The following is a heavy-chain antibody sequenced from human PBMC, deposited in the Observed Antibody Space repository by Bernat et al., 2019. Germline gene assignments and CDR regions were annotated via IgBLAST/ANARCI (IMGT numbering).Heavy chain of an antibody. J-gene: IGHJ5*02. CDR2: VHYTGST. V-gene: IGHV4-59*13. Sequence: QVRLQESGPGLVKPSETLSLTCAVDSLSSFYWNWIRQPPGKGLEWIGNVHYTGSTNYNPSLKSRVAMSLDTSKNQISLRLRSVTAADTAVYYCARGRYCDTSRCDDSHNYFGPWGQGTVVIVSS. CDR3: ARGRYCDTSRCDDSHNYFGP. CDR1: DSLSSFY. D-gene: IGHD2-2*01.